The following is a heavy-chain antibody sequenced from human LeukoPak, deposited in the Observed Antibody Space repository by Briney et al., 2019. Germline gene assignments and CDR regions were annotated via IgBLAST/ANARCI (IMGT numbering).Heavy chain of an antibody. CDR2: IYPGDSDT. V-gene: IGHV5-51*01. J-gene: IGHJ3*02. Sequence: GESLKISCKGSGYTFTSHWIAWVRQMPGKGLEWMGIIYPGDSDTRYSPSFQGQVTISADKSISTAYLQWNSLKASDTAMYYCARPQWLRWSDAFDIWGQGTMVTVSS. D-gene: IGHD5-12*01. CDR3: ARPQWLRWSDAFDI. CDR1: GYTFTSHW.